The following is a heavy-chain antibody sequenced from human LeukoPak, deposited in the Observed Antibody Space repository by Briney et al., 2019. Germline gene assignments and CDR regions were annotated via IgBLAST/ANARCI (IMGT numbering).Heavy chain of an antibody. Sequence: ASVKVSCKASGYTFTDYYMHWVRQAGGQGLEWMGWMNPNSGSTGYAQKFQGRVTITRNTSIRTAYMELSGLRSEDTAVYYCARGRSTGYPYYFEYWGQGTLVTVSS. J-gene: IGHJ4*02. CDR3: ARGRSTGYPYYFEY. V-gene: IGHV1-8*03. CDR1: GYTFTDYY. D-gene: IGHD5-12*01. CDR2: MNPNSGST.